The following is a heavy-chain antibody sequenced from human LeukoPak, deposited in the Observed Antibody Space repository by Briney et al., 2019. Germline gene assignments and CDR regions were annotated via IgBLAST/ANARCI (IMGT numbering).Heavy chain of an antibody. Sequence: SETLSLTCAVYGGSFSGYYWSWIRQPPGKGLEWIGEINHTGSTNYNPSLKSRVTISVDTSKNQFSLKLSSVTAADTAVYYCAREGPKLNYDFWSGYYYYFDYWGQGTLVTVSS. CDR2: INHTGST. D-gene: IGHD3-3*01. V-gene: IGHV4-34*01. CDR1: GGSFSGYY. CDR3: AREGPKLNYDFWSGYYYYFDY. J-gene: IGHJ4*02.